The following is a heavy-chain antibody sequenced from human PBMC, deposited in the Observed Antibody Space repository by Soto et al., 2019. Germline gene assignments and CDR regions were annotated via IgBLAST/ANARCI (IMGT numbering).Heavy chain of an antibody. CDR2: INHSGST. J-gene: IGHJ6*03. CDR1: GGSFSGYY. Sequence: SETLSLTCAVYGGSFSGYYWSWIRQPPGKGLEWIGEINHSGSTNYNPSLKSRVTISVDTSKNQFSLKLSSVTAADTAVYYCARRVVNYYGSGSYYRAASYYMDVWGKGTTVTVSS. V-gene: IGHV4-34*01. D-gene: IGHD3-10*01. CDR3: ARRVVNYYGSGSYYRAASYYMDV.